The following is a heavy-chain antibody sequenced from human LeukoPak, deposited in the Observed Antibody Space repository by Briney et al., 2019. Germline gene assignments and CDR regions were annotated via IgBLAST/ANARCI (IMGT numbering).Heavy chain of an antibody. CDR2: IYTST. CDR3: ARSSGPKYYSDY. Sequence: PSETLSLTCAVYGGSFSGYYWSWVRQAPGKGLEWVSLIYTSTYYADSVQGRFTISRDNSKNTLYLQMNSLRAEDTAVYYCARSSGPKYYSDYWGQGTLVTVSS. J-gene: IGHJ4*02. CDR1: GGSFSGYY. D-gene: IGHD1-1*01. V-gene: IGHV3-66*01.